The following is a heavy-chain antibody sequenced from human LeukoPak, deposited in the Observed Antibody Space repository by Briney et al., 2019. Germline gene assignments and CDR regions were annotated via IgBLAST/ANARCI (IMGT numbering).Heavy chain of an antibody. V-gene: IGHV5-51*01. CDR1: GYSFTSYW. J-gene: IGHJ5*02. Sequence: GESLKISCKGSGYSFTSYWIGWVRQMPGKGLEWMGIIYPGDSDTRYSPSFQGQVTISADKSISTAYLQWSSLKASDTAMYYCARQLQYDLWSGYYSGWFDPWGQGTLVTVSS. D-gene: IGHD3-3*01. CDR3: ARQLQYDLWSGYYSGWFDP. CDR2: IYPGDSDT.